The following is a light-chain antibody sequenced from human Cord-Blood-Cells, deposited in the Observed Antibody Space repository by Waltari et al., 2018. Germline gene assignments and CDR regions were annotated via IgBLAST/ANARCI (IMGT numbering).Light chain of an antibody. CDR1: NIGSKS. V-gene: IGLV3-21*04. CDR2: YDS. CDR3: QVWDSSSDHNVV. J-gene: IGLJ2*01. Sequence: SYVLTQPPSVSVAPGKTARTTCGGNNIGSKSVHWYQQKPGQAPVLVIYYDSDRPSGIPERFSGSNSGNTATLTISRVEAGDEADYYCQVWDSSSDHNVVFGGGTKLTVL.